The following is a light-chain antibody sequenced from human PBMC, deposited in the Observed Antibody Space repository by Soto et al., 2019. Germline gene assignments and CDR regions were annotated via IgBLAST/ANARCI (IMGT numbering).Light chain of an antibody. CDR2: EDT. J-gene: IGLJ1*01. Sequence: QSALTQPASVSGSPGQWITISCTGSSSDVGNYNLVSWYQQHPGKAPKLMIYEDTKWPSGVSNRFSGSKSGNTAYLTISGLQAEDEADYYCWSYAVGRTYVFGTGTKLTVL. CDR3: WSYAVGRTYV. CDR1: SSDVGNYNL. V-gene: IGLV2-23*01.